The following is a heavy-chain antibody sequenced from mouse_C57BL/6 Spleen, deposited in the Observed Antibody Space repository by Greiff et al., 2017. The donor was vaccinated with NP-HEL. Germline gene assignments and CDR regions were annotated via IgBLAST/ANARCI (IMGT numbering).Heavy chain of an antibody. J-gene: IGHJ2*01. CDR1: GYTFTSYW. V-gene: IGHV1-50*01. Sequence: QVQLKQPGAELVKPGASVKLSCKASGYTFTSYWMQWVKQRPGQGLEWIGEIDPSDSYTNYNQKFKGKATLTVDTSSSTAYMQLSSLTSEDSAVYYCARTRGNYWGQGTTLTVSS. CDR3: ARTRGNY. CDR2: IDPSDSYT.